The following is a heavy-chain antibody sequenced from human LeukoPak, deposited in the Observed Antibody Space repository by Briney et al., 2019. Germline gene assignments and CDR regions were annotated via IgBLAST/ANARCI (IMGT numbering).Heavy chain of an antibody. D-gene: IGHD6-13*01. Sequence: PGGSLRLSCAASGFIFSDYYMTWIRQAPGKGLDWISYISTDSSFTSYADSVRDRFTVSRDNAKNSLYLQMNSLRAEDTAVYYCARLHSTAAAGTYDYWGQGTLVTVSS. CDR2: ISTDSSFT. V-gene: IGHV3-11*06. J-gene: IGHJ4*02. CDR1: GFIFSDYY. CDR3: ARLHSTAAAGTYDY.